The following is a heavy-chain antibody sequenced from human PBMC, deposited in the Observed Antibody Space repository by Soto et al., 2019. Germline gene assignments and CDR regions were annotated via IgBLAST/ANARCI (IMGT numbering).Heavy chain of an antibody. D-gene: IGHD6-13*01. V-gene: IGHV4-59*01. Sequence: SETLALPCTVSGGSISTYYWSWIRQPPGKGLEWIGYIYYSGSTSYNPSLKSRVTISEDTSKSQFSLKVNSMTAADTAVYYCARYRREAVAGYTLDNWGQGILVTVSS. CDR2: IYYSGST. CDR1: GGSISTYY. J-gene: IGHJ4*02. CDR3: ARYRREAVAGYTLDN.